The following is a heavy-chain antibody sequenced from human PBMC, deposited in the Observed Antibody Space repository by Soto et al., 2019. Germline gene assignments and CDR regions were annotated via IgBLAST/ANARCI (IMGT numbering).Heavy chain of an antibody. CDR1: GGSFSGYY. Sequence: QVQLQQWGAGLLKPSETLSLTCAVYGGSFSGYYWSWIRQPPGKGLEWIGEINHSGSTNYNPSLKSRVTISVDTPKNQFSLKLSSVTAADTAVYYCARGRFTLHYDSSAVCFDYWGQGTLVTVSS. CDR3: ARGRFTLHYDSSAVCFDY. V-gene: IGHV4-34*01. D-gene: IGHD3-22*01. J-gene: IGHJ4*02. CDR2: INHSGST.